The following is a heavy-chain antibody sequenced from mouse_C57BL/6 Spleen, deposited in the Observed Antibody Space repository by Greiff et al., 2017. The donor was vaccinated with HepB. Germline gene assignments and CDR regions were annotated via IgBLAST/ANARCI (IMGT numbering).Heavy chain of an antibody. CDR1: GYAFSSSW. V-gene: IGHV1-82*01. J-gene: IGHJ4*01. Sequence: VQLQQSGPELVKPGASVKISCKASGYAFSSSWMNWVKQRPGKGLEWIGRIYPGDGVTNYNGKFKGKATLTADKSSSTAYMQLSSLTSEDSAVYCCARCDGNYGDYAMDYWGQGTSVTVSS. CDR2: IYPGDGVT. CDR3: ARCDGNYGDYAMDY. D-gene: IGHD2-1*01.